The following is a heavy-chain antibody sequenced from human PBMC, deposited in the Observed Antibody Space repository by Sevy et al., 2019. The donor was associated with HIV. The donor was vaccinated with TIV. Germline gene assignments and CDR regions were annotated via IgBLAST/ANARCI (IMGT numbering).Heavy chain of an antibody. V-gene: IGHV3-23*01. J-gene: IGHJ6*02. CDR2: ISGSGGST. D-gene: IGHD2-15*01. CDR1: GFIFSTYT. CDR3: AKGGRTFYGLDV. Sequence: GESLKISCAASGFIFSTYTMTWVRQAPGKGLEWGSGISGSGGSTYYAGSLKGRFTIFRDNSKSTVHLQMNSLRAEDTAVYYCAKGGRTFYGLDVWGQGTTVTVSS.